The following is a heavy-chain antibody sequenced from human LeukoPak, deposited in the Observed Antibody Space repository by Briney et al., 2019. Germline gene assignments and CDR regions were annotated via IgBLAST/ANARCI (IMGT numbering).Heavy chain of an antibody. D-gene: IGHD5-12*01. Sequence: PGGSLRLSCAASGFTVSSNYMSWIRLAPGKGMEWVAYISPDGQNIHYADSVKGRSTISRDNAKNSLFLQVNSLRAEDTAMYYCVTESGWLFDYWGQGTLVTVSS. J-gene: IGHJ4*02. CDR3: VTESGWLFDY. V-gene: IGHV3-11*04. CDR2: ISPDGQNI. CDR1: GFTVSSNY.